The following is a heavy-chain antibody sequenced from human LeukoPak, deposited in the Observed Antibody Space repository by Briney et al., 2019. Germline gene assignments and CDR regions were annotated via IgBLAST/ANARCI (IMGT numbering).Heavy chain of an antibody. Sequence: GGSLRLSCAASGFTFSSYAMSCVRQAPGKGLECISGFSGSGGSTYYADSVKGRVPISRDNSKNTLYLQKNTLRAEDTPVYYCATYRQVLLPFESWGQGTLVLVSS. CDR2: FSGSGGST. V-gene: IGHV3-23*01. CDR3: ATYRQVLLPFES. CDR1: GFTFSSYA. D-gene: IGHD2/OR15-2a*01. J-gene: IGHJ4*02.